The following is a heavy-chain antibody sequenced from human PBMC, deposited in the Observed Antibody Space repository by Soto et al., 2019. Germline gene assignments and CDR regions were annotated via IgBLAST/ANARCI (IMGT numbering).Heavy chain of an antibody. V-gene: IGHV1-69*13. CDR3: ARSWYDYVWGTHTPGAFDI. Sequence: ASVKVSCKASGYTFTSYGISWVRQAPGQGLEWMGGIIPIFGTANYAQKFQGRVTITADESTSTAYMELSSLRSEDTAVYYCARSWYDYVWGTHTPGAFDIWGQGTMVTVSS. CDR2: IIPIFGTA. CDR1: GYTFTSYG. D-gene: IGHD3-16*01. J-gene: IGHJ3*02.